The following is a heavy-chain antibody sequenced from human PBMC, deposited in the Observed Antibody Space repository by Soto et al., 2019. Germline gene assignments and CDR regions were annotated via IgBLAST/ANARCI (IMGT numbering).Heavy chain of an antibody. Sequence: PGGSLRLSCAASGFTFSSYAMSWVRQAPGKGLEWVSAISGSGGSTYYADSVKGRFTISRDNSKNTLYLQMNSLRAEDTAVYYCAKDSLYPDNWNYGGVNWFEPWGQGTLVTVSS. CDR3: AKDSLYPDNWNYGGVNWFEP. V-gene: IGHV3-23*01. CDR1: GFTFSSYA. D-gene: IGHD1-7*01. J-gene: IGHJ5*02. CDR2: ISGSGGST.